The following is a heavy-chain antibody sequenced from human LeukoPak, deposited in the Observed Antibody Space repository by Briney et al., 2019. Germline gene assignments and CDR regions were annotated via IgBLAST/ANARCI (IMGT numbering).Heavy chain of an antibody. Sequence: GASVTVSCKSSGHTLNNHFIHWVRQAPGQGLEWMGMINPRDGSTRTLQRFQGRLTMTRDTSTNMGLNSLRSEDTATYFCARGADQEFDFWGQGTLVTVSS. V-gene: IGHV1-46*02. J-gene: IGHJ4*02. CDR3: ARGADQEFDF. CDR2: INPRDGST. CDR1: GHTLNNHF.